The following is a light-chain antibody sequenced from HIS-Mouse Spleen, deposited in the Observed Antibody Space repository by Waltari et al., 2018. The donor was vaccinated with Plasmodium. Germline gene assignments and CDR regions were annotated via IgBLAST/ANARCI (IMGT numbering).Light chain of an antibody. V-gene: IGKV1-5*03. Sequence: DIQMTQSPSTLSASVGDSVPIPCRASQSISSWLAWYQQKPGKAPKLLIYKASSLESGVPSRFSGSGSGTEFTLTISSLQPDDFATYYCQQYNSYSYTFGQGTKLEIK. J-gene: IGKJ2*01. CDR3: QQYNSYSYT. CDR1: QSISSW. CDR2: KAS.